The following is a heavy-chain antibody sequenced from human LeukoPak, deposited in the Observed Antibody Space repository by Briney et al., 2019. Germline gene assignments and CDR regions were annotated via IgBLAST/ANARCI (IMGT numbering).Heavy chain of an antibody. D-gene: IGHD1/OR15-1a*01. CDR3: ARDGYGNNYMDV. CDR1: GFIVSSNF. V-gene: IGHV3-53*01. J-gene: IGHJ6*03. Sequence: PGGSLRLSCAASGFIVSSNFMSWVRQAPGKGLEWVSVIYSGGTTYYADSVKGRFTISRDNSKNTLSPQMNSLRAEDTAVYYCARDGYGNNYMDVWGKGTTVTVS. CDR2: IYSGGTT.